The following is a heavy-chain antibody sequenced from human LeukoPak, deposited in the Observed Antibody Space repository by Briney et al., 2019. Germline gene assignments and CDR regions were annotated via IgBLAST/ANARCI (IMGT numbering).Heavy chain of an antibody. D-gene: IGHD3-16*01. Sequence: SETLSLTCTVSGGSISSYYWSWIRQPPGKGLEWIGYIYYSGSTNYNPSLKSRVTISVDTSKNQFSLKLSSVTAADTAVYYCARGKAFGGVIPWYFDLWGRGTLVTVSS. CDR2: IYYSGST. J-gene: IGHJ2*01. CDR3: ARGKAFGGVIPWYFDL. CDR1: GGSISSYY. V-gene: IGHV4-59*08.